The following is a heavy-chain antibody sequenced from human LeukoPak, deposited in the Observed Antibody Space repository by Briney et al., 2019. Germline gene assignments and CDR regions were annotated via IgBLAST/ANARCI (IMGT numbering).Heavy chain of an antibody. D-gene: IGHD1-7*01. J-gene: IGHJ4*02. CDR2: ISAYNGNT. V-gene: IGHV1-18*01. Sequence: ASVTVSCTASGYTFTSYAMNWVRQAPGQGLEWMGWISAYNGNTNYAQRLQGRVTMTTDTSTSTAYMELSSLRSEDTAVYYCAWMFNWNYEDTFDYWGQGTLVTVSS. CDR3: AWMFNWNYEDTFDY. CDR1: GYTFTSYA.